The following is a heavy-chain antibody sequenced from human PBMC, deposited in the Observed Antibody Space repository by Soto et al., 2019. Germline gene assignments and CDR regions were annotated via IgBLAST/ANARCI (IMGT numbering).Heavy chain of an antibody. J-gene: IGHJ4*02. CDR2: INHSGST. Sequence: SETLSLTCAVYGVSFSGYYWSWLRQPPGKGLEWIGEINHSGSTNYNPSLKSRVTISVDTSKNQFSLKLSSVTAADTAVYYCARQGYDFWSGYSIDYWGQGTLVTVSS. D-gene: IGHD3-3*01. V-gene: IGHV4-34*01. CDR1: GVSFSGYY. CDR3: ARQGYDFWSGYSIDY.